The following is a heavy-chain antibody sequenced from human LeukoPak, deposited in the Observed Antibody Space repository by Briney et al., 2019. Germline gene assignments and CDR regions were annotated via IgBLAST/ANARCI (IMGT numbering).Heavy chain of an antibody. CDR2: INAKSGDT. CDR3: ARDELYNGYYSVKYHYNGMDV. Sequence: GASVKVSCKASGYTFTDYYVHWVRQAPGQGLEWMGRINAKSGDTNAAQRFQGRVTITRVTSITTAYLELSRLRSDDTAVYYCARDELYNGYYSVKYHYNGMDVWGQGTTVTVSS. CDR1: GYTFTDYY. J-gene: IGHJ6*02. V-gene: IGHV1-2*06. D-gene: IGHD3-3*01.